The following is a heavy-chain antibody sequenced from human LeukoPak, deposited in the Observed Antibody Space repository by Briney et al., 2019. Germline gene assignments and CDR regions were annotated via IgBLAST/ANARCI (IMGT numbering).Heavy chain of an antibody. D-gene: IGHD3-22*01. CDR3: ARTAIGYSDSSGYYFDY. CDR2: IGGRNGYI. J-gene: IGHJ4*02. Sequence: GGSLRLSCAASGFTFSSYSMNWVRQAPGKGLEWVSSIGGRNGYIYYANSVKGRFTISRDNAKNSLYLQMNGLRAEDTAVYYCARTAIGYSDSSGYYFDYWAREPWSPSPQ. CDR1: GFTFSSYS. V-gene: IGHV3-21*01.